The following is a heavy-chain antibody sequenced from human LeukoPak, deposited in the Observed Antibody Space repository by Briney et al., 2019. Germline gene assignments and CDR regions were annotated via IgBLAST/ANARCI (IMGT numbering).Heavy chain of an antibody. CDR3: AKEPGYSSPLGY. V-gene: IGHV3-30*02. J-gene: IGHJ4*02. D-gene: IGHD6-13*01. CDR1: GFTFSSYG. CDR2: IRYDGSNK. Sequence: GGSLRLSCAASGFTFSSYGMHWVRQAPGKGLEWVAFIRYDGSNKYYADSVKGRFTISRDNSKNTLYLQMNSLRAEDTAVYYCAKEPGYSSPLGYWGQGTLVTVSS.